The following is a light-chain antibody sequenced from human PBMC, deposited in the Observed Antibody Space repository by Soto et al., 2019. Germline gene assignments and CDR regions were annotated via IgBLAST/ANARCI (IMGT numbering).Light chain of an antibody. V-gene: IGKV1-33*01. CDR3: QKHVGVPL. CDR1: QDITDH. CDR2: GAS. J-gene: IGKJ3*01. Sequence: DIKVTQSPPSLSATVGDRVTITLQASQDITDHLNWYQQKPGKAPNLLIYGASDLETGVPSRFSGGGSEIFFSFTINCLQPEDIATYYCQKHVGVPLFGAGIKVDI.